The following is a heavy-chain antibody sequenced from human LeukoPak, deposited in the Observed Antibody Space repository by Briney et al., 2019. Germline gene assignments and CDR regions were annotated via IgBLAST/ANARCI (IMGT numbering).Heavy chain of an antibody. CDR3: ATDILGYCSGGSCYEAGPSDY. D-gene: IGHD2-15*01. CDR2: INHSRST. Sequence: PSETLSLTCAVYGGSFSGYYWSWIRQPPGKGLEWIGEINHSRSTNYNPSLKSRVTISLDTSKNQFSLKLSSVTAADTAVYYCATDILGYCSGGSCYEAGPSDYWGQGTLVTVSS. V-gene: IGHV4-34*01. CDR1: GGSFSGYY. J-gene: IGHJ4*02.